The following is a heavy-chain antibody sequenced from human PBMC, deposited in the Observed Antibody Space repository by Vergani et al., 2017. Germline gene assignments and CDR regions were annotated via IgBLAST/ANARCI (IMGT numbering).Heavy chain of an antibody. CDR2: ISWNSGSI. V-gene: IGHV3-9*01. Sequence: EVQLVESGGGLVQPGRSLRLSCAASGFTFDDYAMHWVRQAPGKGLEWVSGISWNSGSIGYADSVKGRFTISRDNAKNSLYLQMNSLRAEDTALYYCAKPLFSSSWYEDAFDIWGQGTMVTVSS. D-gene: IGHD6-13*01. J-gene: IGHJ3*02. CDR3: AKPLFSSSWYEDAFDI. CDR1: GFTFDDYA.